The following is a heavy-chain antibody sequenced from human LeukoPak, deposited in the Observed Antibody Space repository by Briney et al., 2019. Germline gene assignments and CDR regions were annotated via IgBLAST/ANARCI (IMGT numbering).Heavy chain of an antibody. J-gene: IGHJ4*02. CDR2: INHSGST. V-gene: IGHV4-34*01. D-gene: IGHD1-26*01. CDR1: GGALTGYS. CDR3: ARNIVGAHPD. Sequence: TLSLTPAVYGGALTGYSSSWSREPPRQGPGWVGEINHSGSTNYNPSVKSRVSISVDTTNNQFSLKLSSVTAADTAVYYCARNIVGAHPDWGQGTLVTVSS.